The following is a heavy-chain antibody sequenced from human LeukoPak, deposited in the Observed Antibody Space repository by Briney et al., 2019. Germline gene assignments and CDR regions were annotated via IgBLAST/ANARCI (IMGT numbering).Heavy chain of an antibody. CDR3: ARSPRFLEWLIDY. V-gene: IGHV1-46*01. D-gene: IGHD3-3*01. CDR1: GYTFTSYY. Sequence: GASVKVSCKASGYTFTSYYMHWVRQAPGQGLEWMGIINPSGGSTSYAQKFQGRVTITTDGSTSTAYMELSSLRSEDTAVYYCARSPRFLEWLIDYWGQGTLVTVSS. CDR2: INPSGGST. J-gene: IGHJ4*02.